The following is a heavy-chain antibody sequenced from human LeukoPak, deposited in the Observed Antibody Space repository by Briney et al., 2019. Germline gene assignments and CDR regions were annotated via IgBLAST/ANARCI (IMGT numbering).Heavy chain of an antibody. D-gene: IGHD2-8*02. J-gene: IGHJ3*02. Sequence: SETLSLTCTVSGGSISSYYWSWIRQPAGKGLEWIGCIYSSGSTSYNPSLKSRVTMSVDTSKNQFSLKLTSVTAADTAVYYCARGCTDPMEAHPFHIWGRGTMVTVSS. CDR1: GGSISSYY. CDR3: ARGCTDPMEAHPFHI. CDR2: IYSSGST. V-gene: IGHV4-4*07.